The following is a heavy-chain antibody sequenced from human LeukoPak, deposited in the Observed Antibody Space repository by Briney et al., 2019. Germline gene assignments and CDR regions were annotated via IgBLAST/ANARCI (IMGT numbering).Heavy chain of an antibody. CDR1: GGSISSSSYY. D-gene: IGHD4-11*01. V-gene: IGHV4-39*07. Sequence: SETLSLTCTVSGGSISSSSYYWGWIRQPPGKGLEWIGSIYYSGSTYYNPSLKSRVTISVDTSKNQFSLKLSSVTAADTAVYYCASRVTTTSGHAFDIWGQGTMVTVSS. J-gene: IGHJ3*02. CDR2: IYYSGST. CDR3: ASRVTTTSGHAFDI.